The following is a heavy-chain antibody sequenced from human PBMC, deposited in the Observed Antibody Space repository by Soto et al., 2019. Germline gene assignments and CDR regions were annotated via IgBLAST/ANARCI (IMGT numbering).Heavy chain of an antibody. CDR1: GFTFSSCA. D-gene: IGHD4-17*01. V-gene: IGHV3-23*01. CDR3: AKGREDGDYGEEYYFDY. Sequence: GGSLRLSCAASGFTFSSCAMSWVRQAPGKGLEWVSAISGSGGSTYYADSVKGRFTISRDNSKNTLYLQMNSLRAEDTAVYYCAKGREDGDYGEEYYFDYWGQGTLVTVSS. CDR2: ISGSGGST. J-gene: IGHJ4*02.